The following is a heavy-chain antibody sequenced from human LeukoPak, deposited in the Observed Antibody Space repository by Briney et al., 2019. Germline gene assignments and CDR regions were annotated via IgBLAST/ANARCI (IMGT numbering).Heavy chain of an antibody. CDR2: INHSGSA. J-gene: IGHJ4*02. D-gene: IGHD4-11*01. Sequence: SETLSLTCAVSGGSFRGYYWTWIRQPPGKGLEWIGEINHSGSANYNPSLMSRVTISLDTSKNHFSLNLSSVTAADTAVYYCARGQGTVTTHWGQGTLVTVSS. CDR1: GGSFRGYY. CDR3: ARGQGTVTTH. V-gene: IGHV4-34*01.